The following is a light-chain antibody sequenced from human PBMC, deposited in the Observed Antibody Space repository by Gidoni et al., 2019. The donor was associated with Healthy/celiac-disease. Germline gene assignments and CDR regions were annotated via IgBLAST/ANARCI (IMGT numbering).Light chain of an antibody. CDR3: QQRSNWPGT. CDR1: QSVSSY. V-gene: IGKV3-11*01. CDR2: DAS. J-gene: IGKJ3*01. Sequence: EIVLPQSPATLSLSPGERATLSCRASQSVSSYLAWYQQKPGQAPRLLIYDASNRATGIPARLSGSGSGTDFTLTISSLEPEDFAVYYCQQRSNWPGTFGPGTKVDIK.